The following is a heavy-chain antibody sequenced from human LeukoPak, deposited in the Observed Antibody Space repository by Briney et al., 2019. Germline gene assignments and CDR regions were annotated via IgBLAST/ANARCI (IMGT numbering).Heavy chain of an antibody. CDR2: IYYSGST. CDR1: GGSISSYY. J-gene: IGHJ4*02. Sequence: PSETLSLTCTVSGGSISSYYWSWIRQPPGKGLEWIGYIYYSGSTNYNPSLKSRVTISVDTSKNQFSLKLSSVTAADTAVYYCARAPSYSSGWHDYWGQGTLVTVSS. V-gene: IGHV4-59*01. D-gene: IGHD6-19*01. CDR3: ARAPSYSSGWHDY.